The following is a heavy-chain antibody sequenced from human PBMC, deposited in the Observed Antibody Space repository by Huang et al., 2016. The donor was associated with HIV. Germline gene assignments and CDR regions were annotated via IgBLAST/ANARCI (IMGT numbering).Heavy chain of an antibody. CDR2: ISYDVKTK. V-gene: IGHV3-30*18. CDR1: GFTFSSYG. D-gene: IGHD6-13*01. Sequence: QVQLVESGGGVVQPGRSLRISCAASGFTFSSYGMHWVRQAPGKGVEWVAVISYDVKTKYYADSVKGRFSISRDNSKTTVYLQLNSLRVEDTAVYYCAKGGSAAAVLDFWGQGTLVTVSS. J-gene: IGHJ4*02. CDR3: AKGGSAAAVLDF.